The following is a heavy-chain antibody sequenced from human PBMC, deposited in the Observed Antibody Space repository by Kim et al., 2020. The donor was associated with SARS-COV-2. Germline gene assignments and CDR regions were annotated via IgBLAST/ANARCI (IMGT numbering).Heavy chain of an antibody. CDR3: ARVNRVGSTDYGGKNGFDY. Sequence: ASVKVSCKASGYTFTGYYMHWVRQAPGQGLEWMGWINPNSGGTNYAQKFQGMVTMTRDTSISTAYMELSRLRSDDTAVYYCARVNRVGSTDYGGKNGFDYWGQGTLVTVSS. V-gene: IGHV1-2*02. D-gene: IGHD4-17*01. J-gene: IGHJ4*02. CDR1: GYTFTGYY. CDR2: INPNSGGT.